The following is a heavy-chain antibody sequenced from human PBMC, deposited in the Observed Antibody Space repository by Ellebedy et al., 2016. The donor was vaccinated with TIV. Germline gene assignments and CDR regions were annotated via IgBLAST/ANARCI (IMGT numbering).Heavy chain of an antibody. Sequence: AASVKVSCKASGYTFTSYDINWVRQATGQGLEGMGWMNPNSGNTGYAQKFQGRVTMTRNTSISTAYMELSSLRSEDPAVYYCARGFDGSGSYYYYGMDVWGQGTRVTVSS. CDR1: GYTFTSYD. CDR2: MNPNSGNT. J-gene: IGHJ6*02. CDR3: ARGFDGSGSYYYYGMDV. D-gene: IGHD3-10*01. V-gene: IGHV1-8*01.